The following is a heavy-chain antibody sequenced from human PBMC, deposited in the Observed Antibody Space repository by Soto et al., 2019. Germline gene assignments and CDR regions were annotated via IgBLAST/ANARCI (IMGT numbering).Heavy chain of an antibody. CDR3: AKVSGGYCSSTSCYGYFDY. CDR1: GFTFSSYG. J-gene: IGHJ4*02. Sequence: PGGSLRLSCAASGFTFSSYGMHWVRQAPGKGLEWVAVISYDGSNKYYADSVKGRFTISRDNSKNTLYLQMNSLRAEDTAVYYCAKVSGGYCSSTSCYGYFDYWGQGTLVTVSS. D-gene: IGHD2-2*01. V-gene: IGHV3-30*18. CDR2: ISYDGSNK.